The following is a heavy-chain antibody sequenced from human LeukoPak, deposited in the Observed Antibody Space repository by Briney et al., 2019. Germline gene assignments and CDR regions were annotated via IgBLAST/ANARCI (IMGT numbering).Heavy chain of an antibody. Sequence: SETLSLTCTVSSGSISSYYWSWIRQPPEKGLEWIGYIYYSGSINYNPSLKSRVTISVDTPKNQFSLSLSSVTAADTAVYYCARSGFLEWILHFDYWGQGTLVTVSS. CDR3: ARSGFLEWILHFDY. CDR2: IYYSGSI. J-gene: IGHJ4*02. CDR1: SGSISSYY. D-gene: IGHD3-3*01. V-gene: IGHV4-59*01.